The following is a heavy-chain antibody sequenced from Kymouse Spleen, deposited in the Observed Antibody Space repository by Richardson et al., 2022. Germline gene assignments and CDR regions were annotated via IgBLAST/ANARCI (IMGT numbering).Heavy chain of an antibody. Sequence: QVQLVESGGGVVQPGRSLRLSCAASGFTFSSYGMHWVRQAPGKGLEWVAVIWYDGSNKYYADSVKGRFTISRDNSKNTLYLQMNSLRAEDTAVYYCARYYDILTGYPYYYYGMDVWGQGTTVTVSS. CDR1: GFTFSSYG. CDR3: ARYYDILTGYPYYYYGMDV. CDR2: IWYDGSNK. V-gene: IGHV3-33*01. D-gene: IGHD3-9*01. J-gene: IGHJ6*02.